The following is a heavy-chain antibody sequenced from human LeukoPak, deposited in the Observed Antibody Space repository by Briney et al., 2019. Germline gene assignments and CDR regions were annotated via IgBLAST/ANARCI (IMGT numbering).Heavy chain of an antibody. D-gene: IGHD3/OR15-3a*01. Sequence: AGGSLRLSCAASGFTLSSSEMNWVRQAPGKGLEWVSYISRSGSTIFCADSVKGRFTISRDNAKNSVSLQMNSLRAEDTAVYFCARPTWTNYMDVWGKGTAVTISS. CDR3: ARPTWTNYMDV. J-gene: IGHJ6*03. V-gene: IGHV3-48*03. CDR1: GFTLSSSE. CDR2: ISRSGSTI.